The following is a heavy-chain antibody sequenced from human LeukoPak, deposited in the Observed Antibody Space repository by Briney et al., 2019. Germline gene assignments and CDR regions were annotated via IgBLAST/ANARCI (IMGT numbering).Heavy chain of an antibody. J-gene: IGHJ4*02. CDR1: GYMFSSYG. V-gene: IGHV1-18*01. Sequence: ASVKVSCKAPGYMFSSYGISWVRQAPGQGLEWMGWISANNGNANYAQKLQGRVTMTRDTSTSTAYMELRSLRSDDTAVYYCARDVSHRLFYDSSGYYILFDYWGQGTLVTVSS. CDR2: ISANNGNA. CDR3: ARDVSHRLFYDSSGYYILFDY. D-gene: IGHD3-22*01.